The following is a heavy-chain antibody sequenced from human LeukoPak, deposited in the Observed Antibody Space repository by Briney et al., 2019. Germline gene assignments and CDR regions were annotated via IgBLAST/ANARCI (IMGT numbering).Heavy chain of an antibody. CDR2: IYYSGST. D-gene: IGHD6-19*01. CDR3: AGRIAVAGNGIRTKTRWFDP. Sequence: PSETLSLTCTVSGGSVSSNTYYWGWIRQPPGKGLEWIGSIYYSGSTYYNPSLKSRVTISVDTSKNQFSLKLSSVTAADTAVYYCAGRIAVAGNGIRTKTRWFDPWGQGTLVTVSS. CDR1: GGSVSSNTYY. V-gene: IGHV4-39*07. J-gene: IGHJ5*02.